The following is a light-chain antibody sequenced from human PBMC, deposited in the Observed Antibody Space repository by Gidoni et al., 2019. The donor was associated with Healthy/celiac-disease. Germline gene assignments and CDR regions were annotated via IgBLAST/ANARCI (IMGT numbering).Light chain of an antibody. J-gene: IGKJ4*01. CDR1: QSVSSSY. V-gene: IGKV3-20*01. Sequence: QSPGTLSLSPGERATLSCRASQSVSSSYLAWYQQKPGQAPRLLIYGASSRATGIPDRFSGSGSGTDFTLTISRLEPEDFAVYYCQQYGSSALTFGGGTKVEIK. CDR3: QQYGSSALT. CDR2: GAS.